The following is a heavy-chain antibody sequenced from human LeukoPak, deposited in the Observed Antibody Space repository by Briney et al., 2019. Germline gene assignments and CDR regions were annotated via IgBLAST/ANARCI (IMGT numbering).Heavy chain of an antibody. CDR3: ARGRAAAGSWYFDY. CDR2: IHTSGST. V-gene: IGHV4-4*07. D-gene: IGHD6-13*01. Sequence: SETLSLTCTVSGGSISSYYWSWIRQPAGKGLEWIGRIHTSGSTNYNPSLKSRITISVDTSKKQFSLKLSSVTAADTAVYYWARGRAAAGSWYFDYWGQGTLVTVSS. CDR1: GGSISSYY. J-gene: IGHJ4*02.